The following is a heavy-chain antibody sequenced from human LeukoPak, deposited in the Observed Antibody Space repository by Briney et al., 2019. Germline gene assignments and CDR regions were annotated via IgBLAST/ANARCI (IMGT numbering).Heavy chain of an antibody. CDR3: AREIPSGSYAPDY. CDR1: GFTFNTYS. V-gene: IGHV3-48*04. J-gene: IGHJ4*02. D-gene: IGHD1-26*01. Sequence: PGGSPRLSCAASGFTFNTYSMNWVRQAPGKGLEWVSYISSSGRAILYADSVKGRFTVSRDNAKNSLYLQMNNLRAEDTAVYYCAREIPSGSYAPDYWGQGTLVTVSS. CDR2: ISSSGRAI.